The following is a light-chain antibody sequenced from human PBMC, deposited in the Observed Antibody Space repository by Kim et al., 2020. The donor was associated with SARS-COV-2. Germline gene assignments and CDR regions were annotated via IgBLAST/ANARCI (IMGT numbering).Light chain of an antibody. V-gene: IGKV2-30*02. Sequence: EVVMTQSPLSLPVTLGQPASISCRSSQSLVHSDGSTYLHWLQQRPGQSPRRLIYQVSNRESGVPDRFSGSGSVSDFTLKISRVEAEDVGVYYCMQGTHWPWTLGQGTKVDIK. CDR2: QVS. CDR3: MQGTHWPWT. J-gene: IGKJ1*01. CDR1: QSLVHSDGSTY.